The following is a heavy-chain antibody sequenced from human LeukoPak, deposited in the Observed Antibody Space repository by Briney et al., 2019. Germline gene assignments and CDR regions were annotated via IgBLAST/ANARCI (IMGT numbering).Heavy chain of an antibody. CDR1: GFTVSSNY. V-gene: IGHV3-7*04. CDR2: IKQDGTAK. D-gene: IGHD5-24*01. J-gene: IGHJ4*02. Sequence: GGSLRLSCAASGFTVSSNYMSWVRQAPGKGLEWVANIKQDGTAKYYVDSVKGRFTISRDNAKNSLYLQMNSLRAEDTAVYYCARGWFDCWGQGTLVTVSS. CDR3: ARGWFDC.